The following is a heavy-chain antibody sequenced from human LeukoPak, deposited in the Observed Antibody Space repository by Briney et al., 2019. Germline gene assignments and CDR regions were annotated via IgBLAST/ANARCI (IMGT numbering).Heavy chain of an antibody. D-gene: IGHD2-15*01. J-gene: IGHJ6*02. CDR2: SSGSGGST. V-gene: IGHV3-64D*09. Sequence: PGRSLRLSCSASGFPLSSYAMHWVRQAPGKGLEYVSASSGSGGSTYYADSVKGSFTISRENSKNLLYLQMSSLRAEDTAVYFGMRGYSFGPYGMDVWGQGTTVTVSS. CDR1: GFPLSSYA. CDR3: MRGYSFGPYGMDV.